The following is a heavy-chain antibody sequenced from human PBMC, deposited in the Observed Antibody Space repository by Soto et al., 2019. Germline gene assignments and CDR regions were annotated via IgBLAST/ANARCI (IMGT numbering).Heavy chain of an antibody. CDR3: ARDDDYPDNGFDY. J-gene: IGHJ4*02. CDR1: GFTFSRHG. CDR2: ILNDASGH. V-gene: IGHV3-33*01. Sequence: QVQLVESGGGVVQPGTSLRLSCAASGFTFSRHGMHWVRQTPGKGLEWLAVILNDASGHWYADSVKGRFTISRDNFENTLYLQMNGLRLEDTDMYYGARDDDYPDNGFDYWGQGTLVTVSS. D-gene: IGHD4-17*01.